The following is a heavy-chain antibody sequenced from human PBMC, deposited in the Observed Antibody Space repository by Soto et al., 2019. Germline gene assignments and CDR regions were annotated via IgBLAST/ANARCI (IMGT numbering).Heavy chain of an antibody. Sequence: SQTLSLTCAISGDSVSINSAAWNWIRQSPSRGLEWLGRTYYRSKWYNDYAVSVKSRITINPDTSKNQFSLQLNSVTPEDTAAYYCAREAVDTAMVTTGHYYYYGMDVWGQGTTVTVSS. D-gene: IGHD5-18*01. CDR2: TYYRSKWYN. V-gene: IGHV6-1*01. J-gene: IGHJ6*02. CDR1: GDSVSINSAA. CDR3: AREAVDTAMVTTGHYYYYGMDV.